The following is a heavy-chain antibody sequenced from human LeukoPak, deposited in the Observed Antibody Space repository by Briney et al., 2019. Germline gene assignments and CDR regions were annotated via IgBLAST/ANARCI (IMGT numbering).Heavy chain of an antibody. CDR3: ANFERTVAGPYNWFDS. V-gene: IGHV3-23*01. CDR1: RFNFRNYA. D-gene: IGHD6-19*01. CDR2: ISDSGGHT. Sequence: PGGSLRLSCTASRFNFRNYAMSWVRQAPGKGPEWVSAISDSGGHTYYADSVKGRFTISRDNSKNILYLQINSLRAEDTARYYCANFERTVAGPYNWFDSWGQGTLVTVSS. J-gene: IGHJ5*01.